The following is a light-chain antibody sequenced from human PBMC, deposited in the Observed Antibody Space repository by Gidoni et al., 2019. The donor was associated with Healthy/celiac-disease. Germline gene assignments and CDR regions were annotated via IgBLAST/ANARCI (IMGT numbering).Light chain of an antibody. V-gene: IGKV3-20*01. Sequence: IVLTQSPGTLSLSPGERATLSCRASQSVSSSYVAWYQQKPGQAPRLLIYGASSRATGIPDRFSGIGSGTDFTLTISRLEPEDFAVYYCQQYGSSPPATFGQGTKVEIK. J-gene: IGKJ1*01. CDR2: GAS. CDR3: QQYGSSPPAT. CDR1: QSVSSSY.